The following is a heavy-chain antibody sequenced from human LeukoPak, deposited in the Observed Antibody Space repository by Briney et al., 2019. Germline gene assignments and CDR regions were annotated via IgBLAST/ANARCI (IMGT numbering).Heavy chain of an antibody. CDR1: GGSISSYY. CDR3: ASRYCSGGGCFFDY. D-gene: IGHD2-15*01. Sequence: SETLSLTCTVSGGSISSYYWSWIRQPPGKGLEWIGYIYYSGSTNYNPSLKSRVTISVDTSKNQFSLKLSSVTAADTAVYYCASRYCSGGGCFFDYWGQGTLVTVSS. J-gene: IGHJ4*02. V-gene: IGHV4-59*01. CDR2: IYYSGST.